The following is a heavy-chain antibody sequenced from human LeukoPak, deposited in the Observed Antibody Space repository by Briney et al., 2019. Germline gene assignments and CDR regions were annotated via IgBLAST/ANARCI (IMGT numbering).Heavy chain of an antibody. Sequence: GASVKVSCKASGYTFTSYAMHWVRQAPGQRLEWMGWTNAGNGNTKYSQKFQGRVTITRDTSATTAYMELSSLRSEDTAVYYCARETRFLAIFGKGETAFDYWGQGTLVTVSS. D-gene: IGHD3-3*01. CDR1: GYTFTSYA. J-gene: IGHJ4*02. V-gene: IGHV1-3*01. CDR3: ARETRFLAIFGKGETAFDY. CDR2: TNAGNGNT.